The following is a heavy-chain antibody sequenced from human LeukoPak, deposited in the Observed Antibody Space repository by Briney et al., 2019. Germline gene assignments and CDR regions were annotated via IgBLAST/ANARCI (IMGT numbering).Heavy chain of an antibody. Sequence: GGSLRLSCAASGVTFSSYAMSWVRQAPGKGLEWVSAVSGSGGTTYYADSVKGRFTISRDNSKNTLYLQMNSLRAEDTAVYYCAKDSSTETPGFFDYWGRGTLVIVSS. V-gene: IGHV3-23*01. CDR2: VSGSGGTT. J-gene: IGHJ4*02. D-gene: IGHD4-17*01. CDR3: AKDSSTETPGFFDY. CDR1: GVTFSSYA.